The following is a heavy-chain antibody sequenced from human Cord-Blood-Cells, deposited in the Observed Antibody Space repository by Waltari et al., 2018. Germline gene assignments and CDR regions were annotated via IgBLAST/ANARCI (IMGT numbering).Heavy chain of an antibody. CDR3: ARHVGGSSTSCYDY. J-gene: IGHJ4*02. V-gene: IGHV4-59*08. Sequence: QVQLQESGPGLVKPSETLSLTCPVPGGSISSYYWSWIRRPPGKGLEWIGYIYYSGSTNYNPSLKSRVTISVDTSKNQFSLKLSSVTAADTAVYYCARHVGGSSTSCYDYWGQGTLVTVSS. CDR1: GGSISSYY. D-gene: IGHD2-2*01. CDR2: IYYSGST.